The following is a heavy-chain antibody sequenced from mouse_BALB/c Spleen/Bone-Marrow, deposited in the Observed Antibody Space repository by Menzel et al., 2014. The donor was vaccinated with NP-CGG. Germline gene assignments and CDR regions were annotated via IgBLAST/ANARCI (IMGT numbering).Heavy chain of an antibody. D-gene: IGHD6-1*01. CDR3: ASPLLFAY. V-gene: IGHV3-2*02. CDR2: ISYSGST. Sequence: EVKLVESGPGLVKPSQSLSLTCTVTGYSITSDYAWHWIRRFPGNKLEWMGYISYSGSTSYNPSLKSRISITRDTSKNQFFLQLNSVTTEDTATYYCASPLLFAYWGQGTLVTVSA. J-gene: IGHJ3*01. CDR1: GYSITSDYA.